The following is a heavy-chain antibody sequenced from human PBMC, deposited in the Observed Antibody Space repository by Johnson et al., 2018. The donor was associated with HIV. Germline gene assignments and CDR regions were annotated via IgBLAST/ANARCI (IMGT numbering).Heavy chain of an antibody. Sequence: VKLVESGGGLVQPGRSLRLSCAASGFTFSSYAMHWVRQAPGKGLEWVSYISSSGSTIYYADSVEGRFTISRDNAKNSLYLQMNSLRAEDTAVYYCARVNQWEGTYCGGDCYSDAFDIWG. CDR1: GFTFSSYA. D-gene: IGHD2-21*01. V-gene: IGHV3-48*04. J-gene: IGHJ3*02. CDR3: ARVNQWEGTYCGGDCYSDAFDI. CDR2: ISSSGSTI.